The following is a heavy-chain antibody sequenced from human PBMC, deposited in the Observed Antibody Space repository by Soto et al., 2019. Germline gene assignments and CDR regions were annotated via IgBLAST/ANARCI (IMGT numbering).Heavy chain of an antibody. CDR1: GDSVSSNSAA. D-gene: IGHD4-17*01. V-gene: IGHV6-1*01. CDR2: TYYRSKWYN. CDR3: ARDRSGDGDLVFDY. J-gene: IGHJ4*02. Sequence: QVQLQQSGPGLVKPSQTLSLTCAISGDSVSSNSAAWNWIRQSPSRGLEWLGRTYYRSKWYNDXAVSVKSRITXXPXTXXNQFSLQLNSVTPEDTAVYYCARDRSGDGDLVFDYWGQGTLVTVSS.